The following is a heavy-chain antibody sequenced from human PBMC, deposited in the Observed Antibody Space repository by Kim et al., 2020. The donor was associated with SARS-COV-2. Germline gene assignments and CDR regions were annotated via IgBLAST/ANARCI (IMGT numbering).Heavy chain of an antibody. J-gene: IGHJ4*02. CDR2: IYYSGST. CDR1: GGSISSSSYY. Sequence: SETLSLTCTVSGGSISSSSYYWGWIRQPPGKGLEWIGSIYYSGSTYYNPSLKSRVTISVDTSKNQFSLKLSSVTAADTAVYYCALGSSSASGGFDYWGQGTLVTVSS. D-gene: IGHD6-6*01. CDR3: ALGSSSASGGFDY. V-gene: IGHV4-39*01.